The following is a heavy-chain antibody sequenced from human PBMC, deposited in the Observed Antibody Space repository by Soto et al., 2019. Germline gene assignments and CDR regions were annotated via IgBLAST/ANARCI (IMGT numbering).Heavy chain of an antibody. J-gene: IGHJ6*02. V-gene: IGHV4-34*01. Sequence: QVQLQQWGAGLLKPSETLSLTCAVYGGSFSGYYWSWIRQPPGKGLEWIGEINHSGSTNYNPSLKSRVTISVDTSKNQFSLKLSSVTAADTAVYYCARGGRSYGKRYYYYGMDVWGQGTTVTVSS. D-gene: IGHD1-26*01. CDR1: GGSFSGYY. CDR3: ARGGRSYGKRYYYYGMDV. CDR2: INHSGST.